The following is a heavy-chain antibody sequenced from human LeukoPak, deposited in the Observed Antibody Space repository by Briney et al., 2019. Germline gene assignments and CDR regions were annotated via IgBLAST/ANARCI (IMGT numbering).Heavy chain of an antibody. V-gene: IGHV3-23*01. J-gene: IGHJ4*02. CDR2: ISGSGGST. CDR1: GFTFSSYA. Sequence: GASLRLSCAASGFTFSSYAMSWVRQAPGKGLEWVSAISGSGGSTYYADSVKGRLTISRDNFKNTLYLQMNSLRAEDTAVYYCAKQVGYFDYWGQGTLVTVSS. CDR3: AKQVGYFDY.